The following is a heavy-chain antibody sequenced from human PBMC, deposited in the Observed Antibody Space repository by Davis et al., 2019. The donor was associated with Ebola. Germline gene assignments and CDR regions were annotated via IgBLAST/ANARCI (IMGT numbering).Heavy chain of an antibody. V-gene: IGHV4-30-2*01. J-gene: IGHJ4*02. CDR2: IFRSGGT. D-gene: IGHD2-21*02. CDR3: ARGDMVTAPFDY. CDR1: GCSLSRYY. Sequence: PSETLSLTCMVPGCSLSRYYWSWIRQPPGSGLEWVGYIFRSGGTYYTPSLKSRATISVDRSKNQFSLQLSSVTAADTAMYYCARGDMVTAPFDYWGQGTLVTVSS.